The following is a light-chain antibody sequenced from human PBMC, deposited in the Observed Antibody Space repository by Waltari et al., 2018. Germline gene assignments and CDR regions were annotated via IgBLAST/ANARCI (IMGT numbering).Light chain of an antibody. CDR1: QSVGRA. CDR2: DAF. CDR3: QMYVRLPVT. Sequence: EIVVTQSPGTLALSPGQRATLSCRASQSVGRALAWYQQKPGQAPRLLIYDAFSRATGISDKFSGSGSGTDFTLTISRVEPEDFAVYFCQMYVRLPVTFGQGTKVEVK. J-gene: IGKJ1*01. V-gene: IGKV3-20*01.